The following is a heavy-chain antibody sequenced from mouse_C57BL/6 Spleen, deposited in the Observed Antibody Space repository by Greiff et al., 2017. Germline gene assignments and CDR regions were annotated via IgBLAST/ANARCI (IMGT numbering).Heavy chain of an antibody. J-gene: IGHJ4*01. D-gene: IGHD2-4*01. V-gene: IGHV3-6*01. CDR2: ISYDGSN. CDR1: GYSITSGYY. Sequence: EVQRVESGPGLVKPSQSLSLTCSVTGYSITSGYYWNWIRQFPGNKLEWMGYISYDGSNNYNPSLKNRISITRDTSKNQFFLKLNSVTTEDTATYYCASHYDYDVYAMDYWGQGTSVTVSS. CDR3: ASHYDYDVYAMDY.